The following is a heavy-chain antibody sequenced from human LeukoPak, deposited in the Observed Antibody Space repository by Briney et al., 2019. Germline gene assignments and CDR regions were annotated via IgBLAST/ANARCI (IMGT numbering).Heavy chain of an antibody. D-gene: IGHD7-27*01. CDR2: IYHSGTT. J-gene: IGHJ5*02. CDR3: ARCGNWAYNWFDP. V-gene: IGHV4-38-2*01. CDR1: GYSITSGYY. Sequence: SETLSLTCDVSGYSITSGYYWGWIRQPPGKGLEWIGSIYHSGTTYYNPSLKSRVTVPVDTSKNQFSLNLSSVTAADTAVYYCARCGNWAYNWFDPWGQGTLVTVSS.